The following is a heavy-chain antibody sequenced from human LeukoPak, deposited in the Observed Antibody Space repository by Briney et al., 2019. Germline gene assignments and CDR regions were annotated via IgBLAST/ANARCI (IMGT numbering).Heavy chain of an antibody. CDR3: ARESRGVQLWPTHNFDY. J-gene: IGHJ4*02. V-gene: IGHV6-1*01. D-gene: IGHD5-18*01. CDR2: TYYRSKWYN. CDR1: GDSVSSNSAA. Sequence: SQTLSLTCAISGDSVSSNSAAWNWIRQSPSRGLEWLERTYYRSKWYNDYAVSVRSRITINPDTSKNQFSLQPNSVTPEDTAVYYCARESRGVQLWPTHNFDYWGQGTLVTVSS.